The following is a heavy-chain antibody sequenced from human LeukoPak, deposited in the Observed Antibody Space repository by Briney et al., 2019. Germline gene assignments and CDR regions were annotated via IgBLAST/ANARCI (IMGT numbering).Heavy chain of an antibody. J-gene: IGHJ5*02. CDR3: ARDRRETMITFGGVMTAGWFDP. CDR1: GFTVSSNY. D-gene: IGHD3-16*01. CDR2: IYSGGST. Sequence: GGSLRLSCAASGFTVSSNYMSWVRQAPGKGLEWVSVIYSGGSTYHADSVKGRFTISRDNSKNTLYLQMNSLRAEDTAVYYCARDRRETMITFGGVMTAGWFDPWGQGTLVTVSS. V-gene: IGHV3-66*01.